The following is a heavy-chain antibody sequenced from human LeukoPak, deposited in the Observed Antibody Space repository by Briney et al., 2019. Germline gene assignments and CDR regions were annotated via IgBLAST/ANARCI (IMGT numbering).Heavy chain of an antibody. D-gene: IGHD6-13*01. CDR2: INHSGST. Sequence: KPSEPLSLTCAVYGGSFSGYYWSWIRQPPGKGLEWIGEINHSGSTNYNPSLKSRVTISVDTSKNQFSLKLSSVTAADTAVYYCARGLGYSSSWYPWFDPWGQGTLVTVSS. CDR3: ARGLGYSSSWYPWFDP. V-gene: IGHV4-34*01. J-gene: IGHJ5*02. CDR1: GGSFSGYY.